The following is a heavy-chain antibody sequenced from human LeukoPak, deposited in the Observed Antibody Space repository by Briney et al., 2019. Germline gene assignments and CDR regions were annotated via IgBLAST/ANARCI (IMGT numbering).Heavy chain of an antibody. CDR2: ISSSSSYI. V-gene: IGHV3-21*01. D-gene: IGHD2-21*01. J-gene: IGHJ3*02. Sequence: GGSLRLSCAASGFTFSSYSMNWVRQAPGKGLEWVSSISSSSSYIYYADSVKGRFTISRDNAKNSLYLQMNSLRAEDTAVYYCATENVVGDAFDIWGQGTMVTVSS. CDR1: GFTFSSYS. CDR3: ATENVVGDAFDI.